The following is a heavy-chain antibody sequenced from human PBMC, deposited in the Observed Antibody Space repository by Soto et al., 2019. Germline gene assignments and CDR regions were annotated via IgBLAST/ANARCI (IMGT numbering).Heavy chain of an antibody. J-gene: IGHJ5*02. D-gene: IGHD2-15*01. V-gene: IGHV4-30-4*01. CDR1: GGSISSGDYY. CDR2: IYYRGGT. Sequence: SETLSLTCSVSGGSISSGDYYWSWIRQPPGKGLELIGYIYYRGGTNYNSSLKSRVTISVDTSKNQFSLKLNSVTAADTAVYYCDRPKADIWFDPWGQGTLVTVSS. CDR3: DRPKADIWFDP.